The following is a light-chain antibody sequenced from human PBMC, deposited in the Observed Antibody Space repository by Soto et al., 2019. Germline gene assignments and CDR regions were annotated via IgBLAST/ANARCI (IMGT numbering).Light chain of an antibody. CDR1: SSDVGGYNY. CDR3: SSYTSSSTVV. J-gene: IGLJ2*01. V-gene: IGLV2-14*01. CDR2: DVS. Sequence: QSVLTQPASFSGSPGQSITISCTGTSSDVGGYNYVSWYQQHPGKAPKLMIYDVSNRPSGVSNRFSGSKSGNTASLTISGLQAEDEADYYCSSYTSSSTVVFGGGTKVTVL.